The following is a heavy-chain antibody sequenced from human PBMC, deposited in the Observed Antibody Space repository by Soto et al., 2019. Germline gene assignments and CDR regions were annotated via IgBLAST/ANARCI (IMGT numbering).Heavy chain of an antibody. CDR1: GGSISSSNW. V-gene: IGHV4-4*02. J-gene: IGHJ5*02. CDR2: IYHSGST. D-gene: IGHD6-13*01. CDR3: ARATVIAAAGIYGWEVRGWFDP. Sequence: PSETLSLTCAVSGGSISSSNWWSWVRQPPGKGLEWIGDIYHSGSTNYNPSLKSRVTISVDKSKNQFSLKLSSVTAADTAVYYCARATVIAAAGIYGWEVRGWFDPWGQGTLVTVSS.